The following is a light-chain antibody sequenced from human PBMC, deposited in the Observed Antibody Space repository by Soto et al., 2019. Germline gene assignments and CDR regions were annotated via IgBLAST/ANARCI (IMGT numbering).Light chain of an antibody. J-gene: IGKJ1*01. CDR3: QQAYIFPWT. CDR1: QVISNS. V-gene: IGKV1-12*01. CDR2: AAF. Sequence: DVQMTQSPSSVSASVGDRVTLTCRASQVISNSLAWYQQKPGKAPRLLIYAAFNLQGGVPSRFSGSGSGTDFFLTISSLQPEDFATYYCQQAYIFPWTFGQGTKVDIK.